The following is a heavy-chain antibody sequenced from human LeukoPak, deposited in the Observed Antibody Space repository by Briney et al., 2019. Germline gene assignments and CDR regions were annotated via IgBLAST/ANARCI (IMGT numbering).Heavy chain of an antibody. CDR1: GGSISSSNW. J-gene: IGHJ6*02. Sequence: PSGTLSLTCAVSGGSISSSNWWSWVRQPPGKGLEWIGEIYHSGSTNYNPSLKSRVTISVDKSKNQFSLKLSSVTAADTAVYYCAKTTARSSTYYYYGMDVWGQGTTVTVSS. V-gene: IGHV4-4*02. CDR2: IYHSGST. D-gene: IGHD2-2*01. CDR3: AKTTARSSTYYYYGMDV.